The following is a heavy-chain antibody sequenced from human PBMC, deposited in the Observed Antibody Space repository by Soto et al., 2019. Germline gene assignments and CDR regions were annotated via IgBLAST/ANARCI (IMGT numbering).Heavy chain of an antibody. V-gene: IGHV4-30-2*01. J-gene: IGHJ4*02. CDR3: ARDPEGDHGMAFDS. Sequence: PSETLSLTCAVSGGSLTSGTYSWNWIRQPPGKGLEWIGYIFPSGTTYYNPSLKSRVSISIDVSKNQFSLNLRSLTAADTAKYYCARDPEGDHGMAFDSWGQGTLVTVSS. CDR1: GGSLTSGTYS. D-gene: IGHD2-21*02. CDR2: IFPSGTT.